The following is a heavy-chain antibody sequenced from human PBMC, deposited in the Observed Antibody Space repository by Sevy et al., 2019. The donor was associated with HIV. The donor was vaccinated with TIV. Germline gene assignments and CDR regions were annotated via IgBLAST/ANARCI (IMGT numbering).Heavy chain of an antibody. CDR2: ISYDASTI. J-gene: IGHJ6*02. V-gene: IGHV3-30*18. Sequence: GGSLRLSCEASGFSFNNYAMHWVRRAPGKGLEWVALISYDASTIHYENSVKGRFTVSRDNSNNTLYLQMTSLRPGDTAVYYCAKDHLDFSNLFYGMDVWGQGTTVTVSS. D-gene: IGHD4-4*01. CDR3: AKDHLDFSNLFYGMDV. CDR1: GFSFNNYA.